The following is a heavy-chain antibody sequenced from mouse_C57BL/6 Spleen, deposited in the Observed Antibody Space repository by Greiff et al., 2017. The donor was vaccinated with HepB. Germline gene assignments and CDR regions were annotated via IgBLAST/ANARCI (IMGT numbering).Heavy chain of an antibody. V-gene: IGHV10-1*01. CDR2: IRSKSNNYAT. J-gene: IGHJ4*01. D-gene: IGHD2-13*01. CDR1: GFSFNTYA. Sequence: DVMLVESGGGLVQPKGSLKLSCAASGFSFNTYAMNWVRQAPGKGLEWVARIRSKSNNYATYYADSVKDRFTISRDDSESMLYLQMNNLKTEDTAMYYCVRHDYWAMDYWGQGTSVTVSS. CDR3: VRHDYWAMDY.